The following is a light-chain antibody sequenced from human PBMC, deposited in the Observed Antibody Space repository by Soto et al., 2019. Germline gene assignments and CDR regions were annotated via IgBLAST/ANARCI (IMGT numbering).Light chain of an antibody. CDR1: RSNIGRNF. V-gene: IGLV1-47*01. Sequence: QSVLTQSPSASGTPGQRVTISCSGSRSNIGRNFAYWYQHVPGTAPRLLIQRNNERPSGVPDRFSGSKSATSASLAISGLQSEDEAHYYCAAWDDSLISYVFGTGTKVTVL. J-gene: IGLJ1*01. CDR2: RNN. CDR3: AAWDDSLISYV.